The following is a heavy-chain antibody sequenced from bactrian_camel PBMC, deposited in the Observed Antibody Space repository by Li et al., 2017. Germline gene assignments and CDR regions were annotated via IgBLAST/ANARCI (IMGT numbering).Heavy chain of an antibody. Sequence: QLVESGGGSEQPGGSLRLTCVASGFTFKNFPMTWVRQRPGQGLEWVSSIMQDSPRTEYAESVKGRFTMSRDNRKNAVYLQMNNLKTEDTAKYFCAKGIQKCPGNYCRPEGQGTQVTVS. J-gene: IGHJ4*01. D-gene: IGHD2*01. CDR2: IMQDSPRT. CDR1: GFTFKNFP. V-gene: IGHV3-2*01.